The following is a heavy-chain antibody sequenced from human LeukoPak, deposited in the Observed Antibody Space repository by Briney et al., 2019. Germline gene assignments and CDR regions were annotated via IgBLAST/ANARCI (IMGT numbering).Heavy chain of an antibody. J-gene: IGHJ3*02. CDR1: GASVSGNH. D-gene: IGHD3-10*01. V-gene: IGHV4-59*02. CDR3: SFNLGSGSYAFDI. Sequence: SETLSLTCAVSGASVSGNHWSWIRQSPEKGLEWIGHIFHDGVTDYNPSLKSRVTILPDTSKNQFSLRLTSVTAADTAVYYCSFNLGSGSYAFDIWGQGTMVTVSS. CDR2: IFHDGVT.